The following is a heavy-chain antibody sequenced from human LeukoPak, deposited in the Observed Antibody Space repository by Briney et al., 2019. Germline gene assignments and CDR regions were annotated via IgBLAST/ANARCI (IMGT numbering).Heavy chain of an antibody. CDR1: GGSINSGAYY. J-gene: IGHJ5*02. D-gene: IGHD3-3*01. V-gene: IGHV4-31*03. CDR2: IFYNGNT. Sequence: SSQTLSLTCTVSGGSINSGAYYWSWIRQHLGKGLEWIGYIFYNGNTFYNPSLQSRVTISMDTSQNQFSLKLSSVTAADTAVYFCARDRRVTMFGLATHRWFDPWGQGTLVTVSS. CDR3: ARDRRVTMFGLATHRWFDP.